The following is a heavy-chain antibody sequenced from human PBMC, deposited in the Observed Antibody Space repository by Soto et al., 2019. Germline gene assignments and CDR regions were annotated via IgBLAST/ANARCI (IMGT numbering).Heavy chain of an antibody. J-gene: IGHJ1*01. CDR2: ISGSGGGT. V-gene: IGHV3-23*01. CDR1: GFTFSNYA. Sequence: EAQLLESGGGSVQPGGSLRLSCAASGFTFSNYAVGWVRQAPGKGLEWGSVISGSGGGTYYADSVKGRLTISRDNSKNMAFLQMHRLRVQDTAVYYCMLDSRVWAPFSNFQHWCQGTLVTVSS. D-gene: IGHD3-22*01. CDR3: MLDSRVWAPFSNFQH.